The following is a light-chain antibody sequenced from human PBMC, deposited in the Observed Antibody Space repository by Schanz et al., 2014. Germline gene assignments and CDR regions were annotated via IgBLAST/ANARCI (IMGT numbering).Light chain of an antibody. V-gene: IGLV2-14*01. Sequence: QSVLTQPASVSGSPGQSITISCTGTSSDVGGYNYVSWYQQHPDKARKLMIYDVSNRPSGVSNRFSGYKSGNTASLTISGLQAEDEADYYCASYTSSRTGVFGGGTKLPVL. J-gene: IGLJ3*02. CDR3: ASYTSSRTGV. CDR1: SSDVGGYNY. CDR2: DVS.